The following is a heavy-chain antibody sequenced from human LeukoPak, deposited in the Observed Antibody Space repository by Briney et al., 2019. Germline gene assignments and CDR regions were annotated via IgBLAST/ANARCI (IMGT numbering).Heavy chain of an antibody. D-gene: IGHD6-19*01. J-gene: IGHJ4*02. CDR3: ATTTAHSSGWYFDY. CDR1: GFTVSSNF. CDR2: LYSGGNT. Sequence: GGALRLSCAGSGFTVSSNFMSWGRQAPGKGLEWVSILYSGGNTYYAESVKGRFTISRDNSKNTLYLQMNSLRAEDTAAYYCATTTAHSSGWYFDYWGQGTLVTVSS. V-gene: IGHV3-53*01.